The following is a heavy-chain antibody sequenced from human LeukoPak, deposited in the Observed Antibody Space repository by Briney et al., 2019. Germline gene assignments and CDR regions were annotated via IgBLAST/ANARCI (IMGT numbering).Heavy chain of an antibody. V-gene: IGHV3-30*04. D-gene: IGHD2-15*01. Sequence: GGSLRLSCAASGFTFSSYAMHWVRQAPGKGLEWVAVISYDGSNKYYADSVKGRFTISRDNAKSSLYLQMNSLRAEDTAVYYCARGFLAYSDAFDIWGQGTMVTVSS. CDR1: GFTFSSYA. J-gene: IGHJ3*02. CDR3: ARGFLAYSDAFDI. CDR2: ISYDGSNK.